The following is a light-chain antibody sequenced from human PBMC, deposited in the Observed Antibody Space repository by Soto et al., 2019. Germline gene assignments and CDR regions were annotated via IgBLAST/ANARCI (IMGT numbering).Light chain of an antibody. CDR3: SSYTSSSSLAV. Sequence: QSVLTQPASVSGSPGPSITISCTGTSSDVGGYNYVSWYQQHPGKAPKLMIYEVSNRPSGVSNRFSGSKSGNTASLTISGLQAEDEADYYCSSYTSSSSLAVFGTGTNATV. CDR2: EVS. V-gene: IGLV2-14*01. J-gene: IGLJ1*01. CDR1: SSDVGGYNY.